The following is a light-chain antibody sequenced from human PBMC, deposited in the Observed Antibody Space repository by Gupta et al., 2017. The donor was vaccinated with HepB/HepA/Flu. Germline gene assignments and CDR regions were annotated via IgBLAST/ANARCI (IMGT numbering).Light chain of an antibody. CDR2: LNSDGSH. CDR3: QTWDTGIVV. CDR1: SGHSSYA. Sequence: QLVLTQSPSASASLGASVKLTCTLSSGHSSYAIAWHQQQPEKGPRYLMKLNSDGSHSKGDGIPDRFSGSSSGAERYLTISSLQSEDDAYYYCQTWDTGIVVFGGGTKLTVL. V-gene: IGLV4-69*01. J-gene: IGLJ3*02.